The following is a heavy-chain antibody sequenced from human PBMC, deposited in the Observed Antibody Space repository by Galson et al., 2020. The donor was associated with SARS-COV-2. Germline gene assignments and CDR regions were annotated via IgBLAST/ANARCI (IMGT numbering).Heavy chain of an antibody. J-gene: IGHJ4*02. Sequence: GESLKISCSASGFIFSDYAMHWVRQAPGKGLEYVSAISSNGGTSFYTDSVNGRFTMSRDNSKNMFYLQMTGLRLEDTAFYYCLSYSSSRHNYWGQGTLVTVSS. CDR3: LSYSSSRHNY. CDR1: GFIFSDYA. CDR2: ISSNGGTS. V-gene: IGHV3-64*03. D-gene: IGHD3-22*01.